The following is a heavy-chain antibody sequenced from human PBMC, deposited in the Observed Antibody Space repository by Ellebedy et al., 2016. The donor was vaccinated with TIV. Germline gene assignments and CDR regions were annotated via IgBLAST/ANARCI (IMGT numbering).Heavy chain of an antibody. J-gene: IGHJ4*02. D-gene: IGHD3-10*01. Sequence: MPSETLSLTCTVSGGSISSGGHYWSWIRQHPGKGLEWIGFSDYSGSTNYNASLKGRVEISIDKSTNQFSLKLTSVTAADTAVYFCARGGSTVRGVIGYWGQGTLVTVSS. CDR1: GGSISSGGHY. V-gene: IGHV4-31*03. CDR2: SDYSGST. CDR3: ARGGSTVRGVIGY.